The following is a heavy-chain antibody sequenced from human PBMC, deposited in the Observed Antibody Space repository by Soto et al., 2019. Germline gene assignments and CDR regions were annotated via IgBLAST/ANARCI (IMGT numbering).Heavy chain of an antibody. CDR1: GLTFSSYS. Sequence: GGSLRLTCAASGLTFSSYSMNWVRQAPGKGLEWVSSINSSSSYIYYADSLKGRFTISRDNAKNPFYLQMNSLRAEDTAVYYCARDPFAIAAPVYGMDAWGQGTTVTVSS. J-gene: IGHJ6*02. CDR3: ARDPFAIAAPVYGMDA. V-gene: IGHV3-21*01. CDR2: INSSSSYI. D-gene: IGHD6-6*01.